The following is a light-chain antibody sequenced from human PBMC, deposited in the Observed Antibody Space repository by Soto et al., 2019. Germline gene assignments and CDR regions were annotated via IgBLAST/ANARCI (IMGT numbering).Light chain of an antibody. CDR3: QQSYSTEIT. Sequence: DIQLTQYTSSVSASVGDRVTITCHASQDISNHLNWYQQKPGKAPKLLIYAASSLQSGVPSRFSGSGSGTDFTLTISSLQPEDFATYYCQQSYSTEITFGQGTRLEIK. J-gene: IGKJ5*01. CDR2: AAS. CDR1: QDISNH. V-gene: IGKV1-39*01.